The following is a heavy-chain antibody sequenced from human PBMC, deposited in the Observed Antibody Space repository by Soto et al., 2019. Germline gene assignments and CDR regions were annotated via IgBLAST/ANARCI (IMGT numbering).Heavy chain of an antibody. V-gene: IGHV1-2*04. CDR1: GYTFTGYY. CDR3: ARGPRIKIFGVVILSDY. CDR2: INPSSGGT. J-gene: IGHJ4*02. Sequence: ASVKVSCKASGYTFTGYYMHWVRQAPGQGLEWMGWINPSSGGTNYAQKFQGWVTMTRDTSISTAYMELSRLRSDDTAVYYCARGPRIKIFGVVILSDYWGQGILVTVSS. D-gene: IGHD3-3*01.